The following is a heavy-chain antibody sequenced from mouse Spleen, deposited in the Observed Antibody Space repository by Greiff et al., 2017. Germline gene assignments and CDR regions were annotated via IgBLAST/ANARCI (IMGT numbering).Heavy chain of an antibody. V-gene: IGHV1-18*01. CDR2: INPNNGGT. J-gene: IGHJ2*01. CDR3: ARLYYGSRGYYFDY. CDR1: GYTFTDYN. Sequence: VQLKESGPELVKPGASVKIPCKASGYTFTDYNMDWVKQSHGKSLEWIGDINPNNGGTIYNQKFKGKATLTVDKSSSTAYMELRSLTSEDTAVYYCARLYYGSRGYYFDYWGQGTTLTVSS. D-gene: IGHD1-1*01.